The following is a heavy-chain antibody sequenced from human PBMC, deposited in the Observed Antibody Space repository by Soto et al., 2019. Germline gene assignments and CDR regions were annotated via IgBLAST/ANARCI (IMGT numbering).Heavy chain of an antibody. CDR3: ARVVISNLYYFDS. Sequence: QVHLVQSGAEVKKPGASVKVSCQASGYTLGSHGIGWLRQAPGQGLEWMGWITTYKGNTDYAQTLQGRVTMTTDTSTNTAYMELRRLRSDDTAVYYCARVVISNLYYFDSWGQGTLVTVSS. D-gene: IGHD3-10*01. J-gene: IGHJ4*02. CDR2: ITTYKGNT. V-gene: IGHV1-18*01. CDR1: GYTLGSHG.